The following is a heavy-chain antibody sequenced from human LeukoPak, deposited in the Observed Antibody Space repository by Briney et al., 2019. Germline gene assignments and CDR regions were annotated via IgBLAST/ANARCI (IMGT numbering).Heavy chain of an antibody. Sequence: QPGGSLRLSCTASGFNFGDYAMSWFRQAPGKGLEWVSLIKSKAYGGTTEYAASVKGRFTISRDDSKSIAYLQMNSLKIEDTAVYYCSRPGSYCSRTSCPEYFQNWGQGTLVTVSS. CDR3: SRPGSYCSRTSCPEYFQN. J-gene: IGHJ1*01. CDR2: IKSKAYGGTT. V-gene: IGHV3-49*03. CDR1: GFNFGDYA. D-gene: IGHD2-2*01.